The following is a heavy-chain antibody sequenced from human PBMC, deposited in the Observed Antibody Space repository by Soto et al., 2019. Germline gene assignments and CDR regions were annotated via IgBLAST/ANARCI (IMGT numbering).Heavy chain of an antibody. J-gene: IGHJ6*02. Sequence: WESLAVFSAACVFTFSSYSMNRLAQAPGKGVALVSCISSSSSYIYYADSVKGRFTISRDNAKNSLYLQMNSLRAEDTAVYYCARDRGNYDFWSGYYLGDYYYGMDVWGQGTTVTGSS. CDR2: ISSSSSYI. CDR1: VFTFSSYS. CDR3: ARDRGNYDFWSGYYLGDYYYGMDV. D-gene: IGHD3-3*01. V-gene: IGHV3-21*01.